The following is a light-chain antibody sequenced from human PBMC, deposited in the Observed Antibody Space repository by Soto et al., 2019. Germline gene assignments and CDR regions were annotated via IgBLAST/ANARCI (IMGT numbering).Light chain of an antibody. CDR2: EVS. CDR3: GSYTGSIYV. CDR1: SSDVGGYEF. Sequence: QSALTQPASVSGSPGQSITISCTGTSSDVGGYEFVSWYQQHPGKAPKLMIYEVSNRPSGVSSRFSGSKSGNTASLTISGLQAEDEADYYCGSYTGSIYVFGTVTKVTVL. J-gene: IGLJ1*01. V-gene: IGLV2-14*01.